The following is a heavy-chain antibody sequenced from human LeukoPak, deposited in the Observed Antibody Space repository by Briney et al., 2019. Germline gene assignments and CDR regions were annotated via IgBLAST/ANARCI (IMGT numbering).Heavy chain of an antibody. D-gene: IGHD1-26*01. CDR1: GFTFGDYY. CDR2: ISSSSSYT. J-gene: IGHJ4*02. CDR3: ARWGDYVDY. Sequence: GGSLRLSCAASGFTFGDYYMSWIRQAPGKGLEWVSYISSSSSYTNYADSVKGRFTISRDNAKNSLYLQMNSLRAEDTAVYYCARWGDYVDYWGQGTLVTVSS. V-gene: IGHV3-11*06.